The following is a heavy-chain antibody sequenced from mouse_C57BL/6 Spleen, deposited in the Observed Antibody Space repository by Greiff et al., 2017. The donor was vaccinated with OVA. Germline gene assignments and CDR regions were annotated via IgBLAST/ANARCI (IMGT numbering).Heavy chain of an antibody. V-gene: IGHV5-9-1*02. CDR1: GFTFSSYA. D-gene: IGHD2-3*01. CDR2: ISSGGDYI. Sequence: EVHLVESGEGLVKPGGSLKLSCAASGFTFSSYAMSWVRQTPEKRLEWVAYISSGGDYIYYADTVQGRFTISRDNARNTLYLQMSSLKSEDTDMYYCTRFYDGYYNAMDYWGQGTSVTVSS. CDR3: TRFYDGYYNAMDY. J-gene: IGHJ4*01.